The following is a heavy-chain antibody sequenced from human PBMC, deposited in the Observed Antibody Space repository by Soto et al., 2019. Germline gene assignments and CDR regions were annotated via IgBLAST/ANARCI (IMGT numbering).Heavy chain of an antibody. CDR2: IYYTGST. J-gene: IGHJ3*02. CDR1: GGSISRGDYY. Sequence: QVQLQESGPGLVKPSQTLSLTCTVSGGSISRGDYYWSWIRQPPGKGLEWIGYIYYTGSTNYNPSLKSRVTISVDTSKNQFSLKLSSVTAADTAVYYCARDPHYYDSSGYYYAGDAFDIWGQGTMVTVSS. D-gene: IGHD3-22*01. CDR3: ARDPHYYDSSGYYYAGDAFDI. V-gene: IGHV4-30-4*01.